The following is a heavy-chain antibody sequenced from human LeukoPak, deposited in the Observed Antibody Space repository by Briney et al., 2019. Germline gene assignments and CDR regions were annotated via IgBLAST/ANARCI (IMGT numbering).Heavy chain of an antibody. J-gene: IGHJ6*03. CDR1: GFTFSSYA. CDR2: ISYDGSNK. D-gene: IGHD1-26*01. CDR3: ARDYSGSYYLSYYMDV. Sequence: QPGRSLRLSCAASGFTFSSYAMHWVRQAPGKGLEGVAVISYDGSNKYYADSGKGRFTISRDNSKNTLYLQMNSLRAEDTAVYYCARDYSGSYYLSYYMDVRGKGTTVTVSS. V-gene: IGHV3-30*04.